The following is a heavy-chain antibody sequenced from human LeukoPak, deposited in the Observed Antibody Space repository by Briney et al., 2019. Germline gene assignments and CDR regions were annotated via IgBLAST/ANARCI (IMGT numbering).Heavy chain of an antibody. CDR1: GGSISSYY. CDR2: IYTSGST. CDR3: ARDYDFWSGYYTYGMDV. Sequence: SETLSLTCTVSGGSISSYYWSWIRQPAGKGLEWIGRIYTSGSTNYNPSLKSRVTMSVDTSKNQFSLKLSSVTAAGTAVYYCARDYDFWSGYYTYGMDVWGQGTTVTVSS. D-gene: IGHD3-3*01. J-gene: IGHJ6*02. V-gene: IGHV4-4*07.